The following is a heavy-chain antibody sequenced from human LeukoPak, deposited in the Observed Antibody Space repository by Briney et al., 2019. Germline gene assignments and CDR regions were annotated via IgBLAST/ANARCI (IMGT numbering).Heavy chain of an antibody. D-gene: IGHD2/OR15-2a*01. J-gene: IGHJ4*02. CDR3: ARGSASAIYPIDD. V-gene: IGHV4-34*01. Sequence: PSETLSLTCAVSGGSFSVYYWSWIRQPPGKGLEWIGEVNHLGRTNYNPSLTSRVTISLDTSKKEVSLKLTSVTAADTAVYYCARGSASAIYPIDDWGQGTLVTVSS. CDR1: GGSFSVYY. CDR2: VNHLGRT.